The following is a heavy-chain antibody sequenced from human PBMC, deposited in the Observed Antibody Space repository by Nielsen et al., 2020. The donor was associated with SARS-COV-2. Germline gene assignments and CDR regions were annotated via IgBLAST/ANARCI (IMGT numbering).Heavy chain of an antibody. CDR2: INSDGSST. CDR3: ASAQPNRVQKAFDT. CDR1: GFTFSSYW. J-gene: IGHJ3*02. D-gene: IGHD1-14*01. Sequence: GESLKISCAASGFTFSSYWMHWVRQAPGKGLVWVSRINSDGSSTSYADSVKGRFTISRDNAKNTLYLQMNSLRAEDTAVYYCASAQPNRVQKAFDTWGQGTMVTVSS. V-gene: IGHV3-74*01.